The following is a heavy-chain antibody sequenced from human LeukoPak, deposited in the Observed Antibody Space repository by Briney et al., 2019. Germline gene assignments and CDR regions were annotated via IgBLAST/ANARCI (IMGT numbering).Heavy chain of an antibody. V-gene: IGHV3-30*01. D-gene: IGHD5-12*01. CDR3: ARDHHYGGYALDY. CDR2: ISYDGSNK. J-gene: IGHJ4*02. Sequence: GGSLRLSCAASGFTFSSYAMHWVRQAPGKGLEWVAVISYDGSNKYYADSVKGRFTISRDNSKNTLYLQMNSLRAEDTAVYYCARDHHYGGYALDYWGQGTLVTVSS. CDR1: GFTFSSYA.